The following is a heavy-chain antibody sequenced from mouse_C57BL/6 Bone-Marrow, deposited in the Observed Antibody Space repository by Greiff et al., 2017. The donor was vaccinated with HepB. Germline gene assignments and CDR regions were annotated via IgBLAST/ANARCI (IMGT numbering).Heavy chain of an antibody. CDR2: IRSKSSNYAT. J-gene: IGHJ1*03. Sequence: GGGLVQPKGSLKLSCAASGFTFNTYAMHWVRQAPGKGLEWVARIRSKSSNYATYYADSVKDRFTISRDDSQSMLYLQMNNLKTEDKAMYYCVRENPNYYGRSPWYFDVWGTGTTVTVSS. D-gene: IGHD1-1*01. CDR1: GFTFNTYA. V-gene: IGHV10-3*01. CDR3: VRENPNYYGRSPWYFDV.